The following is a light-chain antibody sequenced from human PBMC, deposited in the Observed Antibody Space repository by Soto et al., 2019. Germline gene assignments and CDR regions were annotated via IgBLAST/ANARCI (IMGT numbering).Light chain of an antibody. Sequence: DVQMTQSPSTLSASVGDRVTITCRASQSVSEALAWYQHKPGKAPKLLIYMASRLESGVPARFSGSGSGTEFTLPISGLQPDDLATYYCQQFDSFPRTFGPGTKVEIK. J-gene: IGKJ1*01. CDR3: QQFDSFPRT. CDR1: QSVSEA. CDR2: MAS. V-gene: IGKV1-5*03.